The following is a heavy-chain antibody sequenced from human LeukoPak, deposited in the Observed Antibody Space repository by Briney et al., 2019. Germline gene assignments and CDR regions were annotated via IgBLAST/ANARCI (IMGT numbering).Heavy chain of an antibody. J-gene: IGHJ4*02. D-gene: IGHD3-16*02. CDR1: GFTFRSYA. Sequence: GGSLRLSCAASGFTFRSYAMSWVRQAPGKGLEWVSGGSGGSTYYADSVKGRFTISRDNSKNTLYLQMNSLRAEDTAVYYCAKGIYDYVWGSYLHFDYWGQGTLVTVSS. V-gene: IGHV3-23*01. CDR2: GSGGST. CDR3: AKGIYDYVWGSYLHFDY.